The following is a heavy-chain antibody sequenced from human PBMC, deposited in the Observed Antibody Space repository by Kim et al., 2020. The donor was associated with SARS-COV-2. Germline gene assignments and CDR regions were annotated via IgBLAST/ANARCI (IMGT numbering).Heavy chain of an antibody. Sequence: RYSPSFQGQLTISADKSISTAYLQWSSLKASDTAMYYCARNWNSRWYFDYWGQGTLVTVSS. D-gene: IGHD1-7*01. V-gene: IGHV5-51*01. J-gene: IGHJ4*02. CDR3: ARNWNSRWYFDY.